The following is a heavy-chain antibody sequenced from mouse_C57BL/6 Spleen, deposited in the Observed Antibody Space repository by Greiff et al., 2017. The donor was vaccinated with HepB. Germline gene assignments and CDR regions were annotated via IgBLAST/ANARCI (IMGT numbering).Heavy chain of an antibody. CDR2: INPSTGGT. V-gene: IGHV1-42*01. CDR3: ARSGDYRYYAMDY. CDR1: GYSFTGYY. Sequence: VQLQQSGPELVKPGASVKISCKASGYSFTGYYMNWVKQSPEKSLEWIGEINPSTGGTAYNQKFKAKATLTVDKSSSTAYMQLKSLTSEDSAVYYCARSGDYRYYAMDYWGQGTSVTVSS. J-gene: IGHJ4*01. D-gene: IGHD2-14*01.